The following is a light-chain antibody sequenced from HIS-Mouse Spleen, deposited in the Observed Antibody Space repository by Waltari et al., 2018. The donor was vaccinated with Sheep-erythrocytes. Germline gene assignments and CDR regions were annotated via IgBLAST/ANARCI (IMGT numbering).Light chain of an antibody. CDR3: CSYAGSYNHV. CDR2: DVS. CDR1: SSDVGGYNY. Sequence: QSALTQPRSVSGSPGQSVTISCTGTSSDVGGYNYVSWYHQTPDKAPQPMIVDVSKRPSGVPYRFSGSKSGNTASLTISGLQAEDEADYYCCSYAGSYNHVFATGTKVTVL. J-gene: IGLJ1*01. V-gene: IGLV2-11*01.